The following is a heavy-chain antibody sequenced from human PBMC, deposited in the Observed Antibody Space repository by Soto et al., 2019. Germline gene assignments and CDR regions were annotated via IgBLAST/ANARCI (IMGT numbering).Heavy chain of an antibody. CDR1: GGTFSSYA. J-gene: IGHJ4*02. CDR2: IIPIFGTA. D-gene: IGHD2-15*01. V-gene: IGHV1-69*06. CDR3: ARDDLGYCSGGSCYSLDY. Sequence: SVKVSCKASGGTFSSYAISWVRQAPGQGLEWMGGIIPIFGTANYAQKFQGRVTITADKSTSTAYMELRSLRSEDTAVYYCARDDLGYCSGGSCYSLDYWGQGTLVTVSS.